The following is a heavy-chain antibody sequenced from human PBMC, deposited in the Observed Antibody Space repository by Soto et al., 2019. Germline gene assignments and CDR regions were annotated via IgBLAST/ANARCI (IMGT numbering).Heavy chain of an antibody. CDR2: IDWDDDK. V-gene: IGHV2-70*04. D-gene: IGHD3-16*01. CDR1: GFSLSSKGMR. Sequence: SGPTLVNPTQTLTLTCTFSGFSLSSKGMRVSWIRQPPGKALEWLARIDWDDDKFYSPSLRTGLAISKGTSKNQVVLTMTNVDPMDTATYYCARSPGGFTVATYFFDYWGQGTLVTVSS. J-gene: IGHJ4*02. CDR3: ARSPGGFTVATYFFDY.